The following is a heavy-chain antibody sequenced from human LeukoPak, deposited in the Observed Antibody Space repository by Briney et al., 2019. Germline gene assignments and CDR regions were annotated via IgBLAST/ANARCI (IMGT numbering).Heavy chain of an antibody. D-gene: IGHD3-22*01. CDR1: GFTFSSYS. V-gene: IGHV3-21*01. Sequence: GGSLRLSCAASGFTFSSYSMNWVRQAPGKGLEWVSSISSSSSYIYYAHSVKGRFTVSRDNAKNSLYLQMNSLRAEDTAVYYCAGVYYDSSGYYPNWFDPWGQGTLVTVSS. CDR3: AGVYYDSSGYYPNWFDP. CDR2: ISSSSSYI. J-gene: IGHJ5*02.